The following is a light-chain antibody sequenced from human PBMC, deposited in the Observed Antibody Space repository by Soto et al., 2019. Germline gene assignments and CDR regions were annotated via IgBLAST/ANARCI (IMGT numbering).Light chain of an antibody. J-gene: IGKJ1*01. Sequence: AIQMTQSPSSLSASVGDRVTITCRARQDISDDVGWYQQTPGKAPKLLISGASRLQSGVTSRFSGSGAGAAFTLTITSLRPEDSATYYCLQNHNYPRTFGQGTKVDIK. CDR1: QDISDD. CDR2: GAS. V-gene: IGKV1-6*01. CDR3: LQNHNYPRT.